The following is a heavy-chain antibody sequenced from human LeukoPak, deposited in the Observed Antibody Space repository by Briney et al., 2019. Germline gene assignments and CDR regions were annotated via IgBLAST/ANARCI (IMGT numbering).Heavy chain of an antibody. CDR2: IYESGQTT. CDR3: AKDYRIGYSDHFDY. V-gene: IGHV3-23*01. J-gene: IGHJ4*02. CDR1: GFTFSSHA. D-gene: IGHD2-21*01. Sequence: GGCLRLSCVGSGFTFSSHAMSWVRQAPEKGLEWVSGIYESGQTTHYADSVKGRFSISRDNSKNTLYLQMDSLRGEDTAIYYCAKDYRIGYSDHFDYWGQGALVTVSS.